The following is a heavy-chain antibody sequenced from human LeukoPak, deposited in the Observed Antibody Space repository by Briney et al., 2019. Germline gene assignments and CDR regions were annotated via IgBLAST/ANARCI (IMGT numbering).Heavy chain of an antibody. CDR3: AKGLNIVVVPAGRLKADYGMDV. Sequence: GGSLRLSCAASGFTFRSYAMSWVRQAPGKGLEWVSAISGSGGSTYYADSVKGRFTISRDNSKNTLYLQMNSLRAEDTAVYYCAKGLNIVVVPAGRLKADYGMDVWGQGTTVTVSS. D-gene: IGHD2-2*01. V-gene: IGHV3-23*01. J-gene: IGHJ6*02. CDR1: GFTFRSYA. CDR2: ISGSGGST.